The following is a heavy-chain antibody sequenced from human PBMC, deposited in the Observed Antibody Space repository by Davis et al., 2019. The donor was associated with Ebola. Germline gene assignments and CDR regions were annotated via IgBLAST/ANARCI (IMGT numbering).Heavy chain of an antibody. D-gene: IGHD2-15*01. CDR3: ARGYCSGGSCYSGDY. V-gene: IGHV1-18*01. CDR1: GYTFTSYG. Sequence: AASVKVSCQASGYTFTSYGISWVRQALGHGLEWMGWISAYNGNTNYAQKLQGRVTMNTDPSTRPDYMEVRSLISDDTAVDYCARGYCSGGSCYSGDYWGQGTLVTVSS. J-gene: IGHJ4*02. CDR2: ISAYNGNT.